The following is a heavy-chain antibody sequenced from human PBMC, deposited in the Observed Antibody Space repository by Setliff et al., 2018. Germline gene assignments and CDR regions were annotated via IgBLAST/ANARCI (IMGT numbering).Heavy chain of an antibody. J-gene: IGHJ4*02. Sequence: ETLSLTCAVSGYSISSGYNWGWIRQPPGKGLEWIASIYYRGSTSYNSSLKGRVSISVDTSKNQFSLNLNSVTAADTAVYYCATLTGDRGVDYWGQGRLVTVSS. CDR3: ATLTGDRGVDY. V-gene: IGHV4-38-2*01. CDR1: GYSISSGYN. D-gene: IGHD7-27*01. CDR2: IYYRGST.